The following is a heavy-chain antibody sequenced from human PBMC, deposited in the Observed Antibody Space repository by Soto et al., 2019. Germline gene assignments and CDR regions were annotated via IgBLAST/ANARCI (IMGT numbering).Heavy chain of an antibody. CDR3: ARGEGGPRWGSIDD. J-gene: IGHJ4*02. CDR2: ISTYNANT. V-gene: IGHV1-18*01. CDR1: GYTFTTYG. Sequence: ASVKVSCKASGYTFTTYGISWVRQAPGQGLEWMGWISTYNANTNYAQKLQGRVTMTTDTSTSTAYMELRSLRSDDTAVYYCARGEGGPRWGSIDDWGQGTLVTVSS. D-gene: IGHD2-21*01.